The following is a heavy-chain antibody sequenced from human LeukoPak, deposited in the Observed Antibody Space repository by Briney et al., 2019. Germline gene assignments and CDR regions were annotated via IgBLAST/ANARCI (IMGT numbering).Heavy chain of an antibody. CDR1: GYTFTRYA. V-gene: IGHV7-4-1*02. D-gene: IGHD1-14*01. J-gene: IGHJ4*02. CDR3: AREIAGYENNYFDY. CDR2: INTNTGKP. Sequence: ASVKVSCKASGYTFTRYAINWVRQAPGQRLEWMGWINTNTGKPTYAQGFTGRFVLSLDPSVNTAYLQIRSLKVDDTAVYFCAREIAGYENNYFDYWGQGTLVTVSS.